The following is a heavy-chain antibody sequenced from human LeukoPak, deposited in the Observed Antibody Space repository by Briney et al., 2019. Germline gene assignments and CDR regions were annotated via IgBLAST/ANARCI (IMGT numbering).Heavy chain of an antibody. CDR1: GGSISSSSYY. V-gene: IGHV4-39*07. CDR2: IYYSGST. Sequence: SETLSLTCTVSGGSISSSSYYWGWIRQPPGKGLEWIGSIYYSGSTYYNPSLKSRVTISVDTSKNQFSLKLSSVTAADTAVYYCARGGGPGSSGWTIHYYYYYMDVWGKGTTVTVSS. CDR3: ARGGGPGSSGWTIHYYYYYMDV. D-gene: IGHD6-19*01. J-gene: IGHJ6*03.